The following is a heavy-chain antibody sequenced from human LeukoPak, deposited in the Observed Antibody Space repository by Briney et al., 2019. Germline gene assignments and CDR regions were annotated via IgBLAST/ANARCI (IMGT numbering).Heavy chain of an antibody. CDR1: GYTFTSYD. CDR3: ARDHAWWELHYTGAFDI. CDR2: MNPNSGNT. V-gene: IGHV1-8*01. D-gene: IGHD1-26*01. Sequence: GASVKVSCKASGYTFTSYDINWVRQATGQGLEWMGWMNPNSGNTGYAQKFQGRVTITRNTSISTAYMELSSLRSEDTAVYYCARDHAWWELHYTGAFDIWGQGTMVTVSS. J-gene: IGHJ3*02.